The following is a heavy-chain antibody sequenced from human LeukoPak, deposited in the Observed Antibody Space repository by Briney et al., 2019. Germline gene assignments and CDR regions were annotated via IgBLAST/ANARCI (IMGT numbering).Heavy chain of an antibody. V-gene: IGHV3-23*01. D-gene: IGHD6-13*01. CDR3: AKDSIRYTSSWFGFLDS. J-gene: IGHJ4*02. CDR2: ISGSGGST. CDR1: GXTFSSYA. Sequence: GGSLRLSCAASGXTFSSYAVSWVRQAPGKGLEWVSGISGSGGSTYYADSVKGRFTISRDNSKNTLYLQMNSLRAEDTAVYYCAKDSIRYTSSWFGFLDSWGQGTLVTVSS.